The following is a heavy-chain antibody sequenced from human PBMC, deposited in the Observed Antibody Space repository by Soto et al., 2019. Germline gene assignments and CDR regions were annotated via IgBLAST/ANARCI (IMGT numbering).Heavy chain of an antibody. Sequence: GGSLRLSCAASGFTFSSYAMSWVRQAPGKGLEWVSAISGSGGSTYYAGSVKGRFTISRDNSKNTLYLQMNSLRAEDTAVYYCAKNFAGRAAAVSVTRHSQCATDVWGPGTLVTVSS. V-gene: IGHV3-23*01. CDR1: GFTFSSYA. J-gene: IGHJ6*02. CDR3: AKNFAGRAAAVSVTRHSQCATDV. CDR2: ISGSGGST. D-gene: IGHD6-13*01.